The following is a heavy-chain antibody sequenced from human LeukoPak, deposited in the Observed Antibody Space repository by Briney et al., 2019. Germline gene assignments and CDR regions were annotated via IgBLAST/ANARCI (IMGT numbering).Heavy chain of an antibody. Sequence: NPGGSLGLSCAATGFSFKDYGMHWVRQPPGKGLEWVSAINWNGGGTDYADSVKGRFTIYRDNAKNSLYLQLSSLRPEDTALYYCAKHLTATNTYIFFGLDVWGQGTSVTVSS. CDR3: AKHLTATNTYIFFGLDV. J-gene: IGHJ6*02. CDR2: INWNGGGT. V-gene: IGHV3-9*01. D-gene: IGHD1-26*01. CDR1: GFSFKDYG.